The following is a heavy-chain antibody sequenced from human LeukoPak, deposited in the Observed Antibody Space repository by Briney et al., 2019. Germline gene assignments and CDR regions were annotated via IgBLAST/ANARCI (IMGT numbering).Heavy chain of an antibody. J-gene: IGHJ4*02. Sequence: GGSLRLSCAASGFTVGSNYMSWVRQAPGKGLEWVSVIYSGGSTYYADSVKGRFTISRDNSKNTLYLQMNSLRAEDTAVYYCARGLKYSSSWPHFDYWGQGTLVTVSS. D-gene: IGHD6-13*01. V-gene: IGHV3-53*01. CDR2: IYSGGST. CDR1: GFTVGSNY. CDR3: ARGLKYSSSWPHFDY.